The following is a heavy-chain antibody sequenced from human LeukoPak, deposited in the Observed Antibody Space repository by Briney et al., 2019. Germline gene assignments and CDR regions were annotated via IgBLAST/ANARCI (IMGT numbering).Heavy chain of an antibody. J-gene: IGHJ4*02. CDR2: ISGSGGST. V-gene: IGHV3-23*01. Sequence: PGGSLRLSCAASGFTFSSYAMGWVRQAPGKGLEWVSAISGSGGSTYYADSVKGRFTISRDNSKNTLYLQMNSLRAEDTAVYYCAKVYGSGSYYDYWGQGTLVTVSS. CDR3: AKVYGSGSYYDY. CDR1: GFTFSSYA. D-gene: IGHD3-10*01.